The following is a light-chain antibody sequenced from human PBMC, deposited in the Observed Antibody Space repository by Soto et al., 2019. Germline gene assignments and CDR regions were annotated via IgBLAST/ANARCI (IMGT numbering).Light chain of an antibody. CDR2: DAS. Sequence: EIVLTQSPGTQSLSPGERATLSCRASQSVSNNYLAWYQQKPGQAPRLLIYDASNRATGIPARFSGSGSGTDFTLTISRLEAEDFAVYYCQQSSSSPITFGQGTRLEIK. CDR1: QSVSNNY. J-gene: IGKJ5*01. V-gene: IGKV3-20*01. CDR3: QQSSSSPIT.